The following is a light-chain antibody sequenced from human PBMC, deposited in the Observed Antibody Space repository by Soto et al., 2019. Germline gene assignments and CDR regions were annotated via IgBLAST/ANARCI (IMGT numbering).Light chain of an antibody. V-gene: IGKV3-20*01. Sequence: EIVLTQSPGTLSLSPGERATLSCRASQSVSSSYLAWYQQKPGQAPRLLIYGASSRATGIPDRFSGSGSGTDFTLTISRLEPEDFAVYYCQQYGSSSTLGQGTKVEIK. J-gene: IGKJ1*01. CDR1: QSVSSSY. CDR2: GAS. CDR3: QQYGSSST.